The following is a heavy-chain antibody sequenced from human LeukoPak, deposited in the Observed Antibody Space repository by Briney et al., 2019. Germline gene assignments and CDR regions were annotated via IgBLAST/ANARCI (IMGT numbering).Heavy chain of an antibody. D-gene: IGHD5-18*01. Sequence: SQTLSLTCTVSGGSISSGGYYWSWIRQPPGKGLEWIGYIYHSGGTYYNPSLKSRVTISVDRSKNQFSLKLSSVTAAGTAVYYCAREGGIQKVDYWGQGTLVTVSS. V-gene: IGHV4-30-2*01. CDR2: IYHSGGT. CDR3: AREGGIQKVDY. J-gene: IGHJ4*02. CDR1: GGSISSGGYY.